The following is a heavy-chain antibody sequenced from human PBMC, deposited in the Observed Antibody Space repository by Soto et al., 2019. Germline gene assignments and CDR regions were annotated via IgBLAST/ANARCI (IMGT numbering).Heavy chain of an antibody. CDR2: ISGSGGST. Sequence: GGSLRLSCAASGFTFSSYAMSWVCQAPGKGLEWVSAISGSGGSTYYADSVKGRFTISRDNSKNTLYLQMNSLRAEDTAVYYCARTGDLYRKFDYWGQGTLVTVSS. CDR3: ARTGDLYRKFDY. D-gene: IGHD7-27*01. CDR1: GFTFSSYA. V-gene: IGHV3-23*01. J-gene: IGHJ4*02.